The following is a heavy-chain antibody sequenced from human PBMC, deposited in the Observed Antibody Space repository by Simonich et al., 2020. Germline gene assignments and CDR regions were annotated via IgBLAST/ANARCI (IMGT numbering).Heavy chain of an antibody. CDR2: IYYSGRP. J-gene: IGHJ3*02. V-gene: IGHV4-39*01. Sequence: QLQLQESGPGLVKPSETLSLTCTVSGGSISSSSYYWGWIRQPPGKGLEWIGGIYYSGRPYYNPSLKSRVTISVDTSKNQFSLKLSSVTAADTAVYYCARHAGFAFDIWGQGTMVTVSS. CDR3: ARHAGFAFDI. CDR1: GGSISSSSYY. D-gene: IGHD6-13*01.